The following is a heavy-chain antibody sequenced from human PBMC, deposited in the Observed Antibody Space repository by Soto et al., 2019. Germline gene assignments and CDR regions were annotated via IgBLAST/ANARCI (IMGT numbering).Heavy chain of an antibody. J-gene: IGHJ5*02. V-gene: IGHV4-30-2*01. CDR1: GGSISSGGYS. CDR3: ARDNSSRGWFDP. D-gene: IGHD6-13*01. CDR2: IYHSGST. Sequence: SETLSLTCAVSGGSISSGGYSWSWIRQPPGKGLEWIGYIYHSGSTYYNPSLKSRVTISVDRSKNQFSLKLSSVTAADTAVYYCARDNSSRGWFDPWGQGILVTVSS.